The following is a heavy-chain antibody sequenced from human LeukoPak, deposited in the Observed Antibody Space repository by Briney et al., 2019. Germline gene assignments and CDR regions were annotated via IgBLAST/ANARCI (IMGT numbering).Heavy chain of an antibody. CDR3: AKCQFTYESDAFDI. J-gene: IGHJ3*02. CDR1: GFTFSSYW. Sequence: GESLRLSCTASGFTFSSYWMSWVRQAPGKGLEWVANIKQDGSEKDYVDSVKGRFTISRDNAKNSLYLQMNSLRAEDTAVYYCAKCQFTYESDAFDIWGQGTMVTVSS. V-gene: IGHV3-7*03. CDR2: IKQDGSEK. D-gene: IGHD3-16*01.